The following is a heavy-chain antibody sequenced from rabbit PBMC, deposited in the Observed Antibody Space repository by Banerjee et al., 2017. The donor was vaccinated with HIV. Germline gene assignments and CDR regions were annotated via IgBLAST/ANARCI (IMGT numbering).Heavy chain of an antibody. CDR3: ARDAGYAGSNL. V-gene: IGHV1S40*01. CDR2: INSNTGNT. J-gene: IGHJ4*01. Sequence: QSLEESGGDLVKPGASLTLTCTASGFSFSSSYYMCWVRQAPGKGLEWIACINSNTGNTVYASWAKGRFTISKTSSTTVTLQMTSLTAADTATYFCARDAGYAGSNLWGPGTLVTVS. CDR1: GFSFSSSYY. D-gene: IGHD4-2*01.